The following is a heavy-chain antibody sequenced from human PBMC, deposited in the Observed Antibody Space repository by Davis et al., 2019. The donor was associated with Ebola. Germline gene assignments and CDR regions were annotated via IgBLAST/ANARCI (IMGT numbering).Heavy chain of an antibody. Sequence: GGSLRLSCAASGFTFSGSAMHWVRQASGKGLEWVGRIRSKANSYATAYAASVKGRFTISRDDSKNTAYLQMNSLKTEDTAVYYCTRLAYYDFWSGNSPDYWGQGTLVTVSS. J-gene: IGHJ4*02. D-gene: IGHD3-3*01. V-gene: IGHV3-73*01. CDR1: GFTFSGSA. CDR2: IRSKANSYAT. CDR3: TRLAYYDFWSGNSPDY.